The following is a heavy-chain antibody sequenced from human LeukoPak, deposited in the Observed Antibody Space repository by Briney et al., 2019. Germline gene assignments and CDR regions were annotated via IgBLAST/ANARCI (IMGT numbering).Heavy chain of an antibody. Sequence: SETLSLTCAIYGGSFSGYYWSWIRQPPGKGLGWIGEINHSGSTNYNPSLKSRVTISVDTSKNQFSLKLSSVTAADTAVYYCARGHSGGNLTFDYWGQGTLVTVSS. D-gene: IGHD4-23*01. CDR2: INHSGST. CDR3: ARGHSGGNLTFDY. V-gene: IGHV4-34*01. CDR1: GGSFSGYY. J-gene: IGHJ4*02.